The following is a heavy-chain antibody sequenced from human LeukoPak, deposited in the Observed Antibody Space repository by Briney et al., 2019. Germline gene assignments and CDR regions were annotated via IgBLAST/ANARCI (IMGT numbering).Heavy chain of an antibody. CDR2: IYHSGST. J-gene: IGHJ2*01. Sequence: PSETLSLTCTVSGGSISSGGYYWSWIRQPPGKGLEWIGYIYHSGSTYYNPSLKSRVTISVDRSKNQFSLKLSSVTAADTAVYYCASGSPFDLWGRGTLVTVSS. V-gene: IGHV4-30-2*01. CDR3: ASGSPFDL. CDR1: GGSISSGGYY.